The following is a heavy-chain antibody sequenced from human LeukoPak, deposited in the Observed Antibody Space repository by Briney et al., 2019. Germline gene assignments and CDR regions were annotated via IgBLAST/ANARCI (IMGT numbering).Heavy chain of an antibody. D-gene: IGHD5-18*01. CDR3: ATGHSYGYDY. Sequence: GGSLRLSCAASGLTFSDFWMHWVRQPPGKGLVWVALVKGDGRTTIYADSVKGRFTISRDNAKNTLYLQMNSLRADDSVFYYCATGHSYGYDYWGQGVLVTVSS. J-gene: IGHJ4*02. V-gene: IGHV3-74*01. CDR1: GLTFSDFW. CDR2: VKGDGRTT.